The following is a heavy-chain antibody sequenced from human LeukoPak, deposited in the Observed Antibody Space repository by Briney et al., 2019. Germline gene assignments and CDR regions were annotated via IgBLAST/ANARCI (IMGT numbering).Heavy chain of an antibody. CDR3: ARDLPAAVD. D-gene: IGHD2-2*01. CDR2: ISRSSSDI. J-gene: IGHJ4*02. CDR1: GFSFSSYS. Sequence: GGSLRLSCAASGFSFSSYSMSWVRQVPGKGLEWVSFISRSSSDIYHADSVKGRFTISRDNAKNSLYLQMNSLRAEDTAVYYCARDLPAAVDWGQGTLVTVSS. V-gene: IGHV3-21*01.